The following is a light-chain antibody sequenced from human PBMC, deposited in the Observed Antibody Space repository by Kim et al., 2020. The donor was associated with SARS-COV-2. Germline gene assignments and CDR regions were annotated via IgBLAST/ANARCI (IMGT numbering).Light chain of an antibody. CDR2: DAS. J-gene: IGKJ4*01. CDR1: QSVSGY. V-gene: IGKV3-11*01. CDR3: QQRSNWPLT. Sequence: SPGERAHRSCRASQSVSGYLAWYQQKPGQAPRLLIYDASNRATGIPARFSGSGSGKDFTLTISSLEPEDFAVYYCQQRSNWPLTFGGGTKVDIK.